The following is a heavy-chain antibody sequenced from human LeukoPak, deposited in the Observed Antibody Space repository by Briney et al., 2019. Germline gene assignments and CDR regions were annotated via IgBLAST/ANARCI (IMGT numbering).Heavy chain of an antibody. D-gene: IGHD5-12*01. CDR1: GYSFTSYW. V-gene: IGHV5-51*01. J-gene: IGHJ4*02. CDR3: ARHGVASPSYVAFDY. CDR2: IYPGDSDT. Sequence: GESLKIPCKGSGYSFTSYWIGWVRQMPGKGLEWMGIIYPGDSDTRYSPSFQGQVTISADKSISTAYLQWSSLKASDTAMYYCARHGVASPSYVAFDYWGQGTLVTVSS.